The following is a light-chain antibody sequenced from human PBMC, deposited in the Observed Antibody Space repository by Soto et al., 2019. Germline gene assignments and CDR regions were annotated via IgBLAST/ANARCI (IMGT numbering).Light chain of an antibody. Sequence: EILLTQSPATLSLSPGERATLSCRASQSVSSYLAWYQQKPGQAPRLLIFDSSNRATGIPARFSGIGSAPDFTLPISRLEPEDFAVYYCQQRSNWPPMFGQGTKVELK. CDR2: DSS. J-gene: IGKJ1*01. V-gene: IGKV3-11*01. CDR3: QQRSNWPPM. CDR1: QSVSSY.